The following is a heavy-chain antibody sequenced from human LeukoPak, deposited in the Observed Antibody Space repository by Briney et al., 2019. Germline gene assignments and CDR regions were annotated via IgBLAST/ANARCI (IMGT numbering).Heavy chain of an antibody. CDR1: GGSISSSKYY. V-gene: IGHV4-39*01. Sequence: SETLSLTCTVSGGSISSSKYYWGWIRQPPGKGLEWIGNLYYSGSTYYNPSLKSRVTISVYTSKNQFSLKLSSVTPADTAVYYCARQAIRGYEPPPFDSWGQGTLVTVSS. CDR3: ARQAIRGYEPPPFDS. D-gene: IGHD5-12*01. CDR2: LYYSGST. J-gene: IGHJ4*02.